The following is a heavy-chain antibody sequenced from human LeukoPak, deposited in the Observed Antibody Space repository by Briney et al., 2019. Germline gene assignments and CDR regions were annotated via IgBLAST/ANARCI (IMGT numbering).Heavy chain of an antibody. V-gene: IGHV3-23*01. CDR2: ISGSGGST. CDR1: GFTFSSYA. Sequence: QSGGSLRLSCAASGFTFSSYAMSWVRQAPGKGLEWVSAISGSGGSTYYADSVKGRFTISRDNSKNTLYLQMYSLRAEDTAVYYCAKVPTVTTLYYYGMDVWGQGTTVTVSS. CDR3: AKVPTVTTLYYYGMDV. J-gene: IGHJ6*02. D-gene: IGHD4-17*01.